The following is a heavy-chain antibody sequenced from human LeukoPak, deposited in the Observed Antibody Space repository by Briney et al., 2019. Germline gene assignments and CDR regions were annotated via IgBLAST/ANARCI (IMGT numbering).Heavy chain of an antibody. CDR1: GGSISGYY. D-gene: IGHD3-22*01. CDR3: ASEAVYYDSSGYYSYYFDY. V-gene: IGHV4-59*01. CDR2: IYYSGST. Sequence: SETLSLTCTVSGGSISGYYWSGIRQPPGKGLEWTGYIYYSGSTNYNPSLKSRVTISVDTSKNQFSLKLSSVTAADTAVYYCASEAVYYDSSGYYSYYFDYWGQGTLVTVSS. J-gene: IGHJ4*02.